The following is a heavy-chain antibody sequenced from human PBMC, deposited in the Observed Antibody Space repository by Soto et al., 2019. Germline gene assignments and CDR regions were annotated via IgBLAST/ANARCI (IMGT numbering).Heavy chain of an antibody. CDR2: ISTDGVRT. CDR3: VKDSFRAGVTTVTRLYY. CDR1: GFTFSSYA. D-gene: IGHD4-17*01. Sequence: CSAAGFTFSSYAMDWVRQAPGQGLEWLSAISTDGVRTFYADSVKGRFTVSRDNSKNTLYLQMNSLSAEDTAVYYCVKDSFRAGVTTVTRLYYLGQGPLVTGSS. V-gene: IGHV3-64D*06. J-gene: IGHJ4*02.